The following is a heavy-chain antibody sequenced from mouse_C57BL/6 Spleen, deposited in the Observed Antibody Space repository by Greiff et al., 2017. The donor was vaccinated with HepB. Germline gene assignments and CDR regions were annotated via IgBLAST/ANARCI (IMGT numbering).Heavy chain of an antibody. D-gene: IGHD3-3*01. V-gene: IGHV2-2*01. CDR3: ARRNGCDGTYDMDD. J-gene: IGHJ4*01. CDR2: ICSGGST. CDR1: GFSFTSYG. Sequence: VQLKESGPGLVQPSQSLSITCTVSGFSFTSYGVHWVRQSPGKGLEWLGVICSGGSTDYNAAFISRLSISKDNSKSQVFFKMNSLQADDTAIYYCARRNGCDGTYDMDDWGQGTSVTVSS.